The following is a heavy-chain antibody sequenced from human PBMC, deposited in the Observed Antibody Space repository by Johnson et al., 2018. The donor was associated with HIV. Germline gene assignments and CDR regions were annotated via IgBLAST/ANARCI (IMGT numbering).Heavy chain of an antibody. CDR1: GFTVSSNY. J-gene: IGHJ3*02. CDR2: IYSGGST. Sequence: VQLVESGGGLIQPGGSLRLSCAASGFTVSSNYMNWVRQAPGKGLEWVSVIYSGGSTYYADSVQGRFTISRDNSKNMLYLQMNILRAEDTAMYYCARDLYYYDSRDYYSNALDIWGPGTMVTVSS. D-gene: IGHD3-22*01. V-gene: IGHV3-53*01. CDR3: ARDLYYYDSRDYYSNALDI.